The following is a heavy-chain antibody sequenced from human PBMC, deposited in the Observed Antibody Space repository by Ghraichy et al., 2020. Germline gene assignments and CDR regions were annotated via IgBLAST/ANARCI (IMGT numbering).Heavy chain of an antibody. J-gene: IGHJ6*02. V-gene: IGHV3-23*01. CDR1: EFTFSSYA. Sequence: GGSLRLSCAASEFTFSSYAMTWVRQAPGKGLEWVSTISGSGGSTYHADSVKGRFTITRDNFNNTLYLQMNSLRAEDTAVYYCAKDRDSWNFYGMDVWGQGTTVTVSS. D-gene: IGHD6-13*01. CDR2: ISGSGGST. CDR3: AKDRDSWNFYGMDV.